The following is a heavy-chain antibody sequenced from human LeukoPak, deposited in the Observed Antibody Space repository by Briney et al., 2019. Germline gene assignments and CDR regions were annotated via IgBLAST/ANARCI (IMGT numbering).Heavy chain of an antibody. CDR2: IYYSGST. CDR1: GGSIRSYY. Sequence: PSETLSLTCTVSGGSIRSYYWSWIRQPPGKGLEWIGYIYYSGSTDYNPSLKSRVTISVDTSKNQFSLKLSSVTAADTAVYYCARGRRYGNWFDPWGQGTLVTVSS. CDR3: ARGRRYGNWFDP. V-gene: IGHV4-59*12. D-gene: IGHD3-9*01. J-gene: IGHJ5*02.